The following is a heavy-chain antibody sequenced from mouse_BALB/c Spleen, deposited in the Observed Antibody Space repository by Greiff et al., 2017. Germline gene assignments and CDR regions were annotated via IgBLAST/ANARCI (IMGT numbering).Heavy chain of an antibody. CDR2: ISYSGST. CDR3: ARKGNDRFDV. V-gene: IGHV3-2*02. Sequence: QSGPGLVKPSQSLSLTCTVTGYSITSDYAWNWIRQFPGNKLEWMGYISYSGSTSYNPSLKSRISITRDTSKNQFFLQLNSVTTEDTATYYCARKGNDRFDVWGAGTTVTVSS. J-gene: IGHJ1*01. CDR1: GYSITSDYA.